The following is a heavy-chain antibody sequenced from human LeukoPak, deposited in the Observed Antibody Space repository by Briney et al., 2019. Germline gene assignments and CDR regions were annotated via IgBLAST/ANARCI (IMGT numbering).Heavy chain of an antibody. CDR3: ARARVVPASYFDY. CDR2: ISSSSSYI. Sequence: GWSLTLSCAASGFTFSSYSTNWVRQAPGKGLEWVSSISSSSSYIYYADSVKGRFTISRDNAKNSLYLQMNSLRAEDTAVYYCARARVVPASYFDYWGQGTVVTVSS. D-gene: IGHD2-2*01. J-gene: IGHJ4*02. V-gene: IGHV3-21*01. CDR1: GFTFSSYS.